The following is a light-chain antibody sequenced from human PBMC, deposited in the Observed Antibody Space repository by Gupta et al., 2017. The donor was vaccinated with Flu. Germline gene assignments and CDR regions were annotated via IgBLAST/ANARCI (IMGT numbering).Light chain of an antibody. CDR2: RNN. J-gene: IGLJ3*02. V-gene: IGLV1-47*01. CDR1: SSNIGSHY. Sequence: QSVLTQPPSASGTPGKRVTISCSGSSSNIGSHYVYWYQQLPGTAPKLLIYRNNQRPSGVPDRFSGSKSGTSASLAISGLRSEYEADYYCAVWDDSLSGRVFGGGTKLTV. CDR3: AVWDDSLSGRV.